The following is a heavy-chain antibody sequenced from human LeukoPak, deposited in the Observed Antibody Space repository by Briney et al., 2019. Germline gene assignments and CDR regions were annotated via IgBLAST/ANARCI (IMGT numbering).Heavy chain of an antibody. CDR2: MNPNSGNT. J-gene: IGHJ5*02. CDR3: ARHKSSGRNWFDP. D-gene: IGHD2-8*02. V-gene: IGHV1-8*01. Sequence: ASVKVSCKASGYTFTSYDINWVRQATGQGLEWMGWMNPNSGNTGYAQKFQGRVTMTRNTSISTAYMELSSLRSDDTAVYYCARHKSSGRNWFDPWGQGTLVTVSS. CDR1: GYTFTSYD.